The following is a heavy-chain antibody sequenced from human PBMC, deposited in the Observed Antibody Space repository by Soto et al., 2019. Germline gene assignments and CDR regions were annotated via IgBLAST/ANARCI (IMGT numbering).Heavy chain of an antibody. CDR3: ARDLRYYYDSSGYYPTVAFDI. CDR1: GGTFSSYA. Sequence: ASVKVSCKASGGTFSSYAISWVRQAPGQGLEWMGGIIPIFGTANYAQKFQGRVTITADESTGTAYMELSSLRSEDTAVYYCARDLRYYYDSSGYYPTVAFDIWGQGTMVTVSS. V-gene: IGHV1-69*13. J-gene: IGHJ3*02. D-gene: IGHD3-22*01. CDR2: IIPIFGTA.